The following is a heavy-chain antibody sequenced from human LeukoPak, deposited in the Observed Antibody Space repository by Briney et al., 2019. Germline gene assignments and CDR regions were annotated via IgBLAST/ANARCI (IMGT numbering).Heavy chain of an antibody. CDR3: AKDSSVPYGITD. CDR2: ISPSDGNT. Sequence: GWSLRLSCAASGFTFSKYAMSWVRQAPGKGLEWVSAISPSDGNTFYAASVKGRFTISRDNSKNTLSLQMNSLRAEDTALYYCAKDSSVPYGITDWGQGTLVTVSS. D-gene: IGHD4-17*01. J-gene: IGHJ4*02. V-gene: IGHV3-23*01. CDR1: GFTFSKYA.